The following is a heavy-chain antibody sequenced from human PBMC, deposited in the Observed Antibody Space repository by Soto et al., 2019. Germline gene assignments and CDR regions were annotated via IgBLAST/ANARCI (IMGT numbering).Heavy chain of an antibody. Sequence: GPRLGKATQTRTLTCSFSGFSLSARGVGVGWIRQPPGKALEWLALIYWNDDKRYSPSLKSRLTVTGDTSKNQVVLTMTDMDPVDTATYYCTHSPWGAAPDYWGQGAPVTVSS. CDR3: THSPWGAAPDY. V-gene: IGHV2-5*01. CDR1: GFSLSARGVG. CDR2: IYWNDDK. D-gene: IGHD3-16*01. J-gene: IGHJ4*02.